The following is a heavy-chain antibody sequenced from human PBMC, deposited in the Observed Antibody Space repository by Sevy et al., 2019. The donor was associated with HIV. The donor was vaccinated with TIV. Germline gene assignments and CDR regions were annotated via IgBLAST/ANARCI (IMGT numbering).Heavy chain of an antibody. Sequence: ASVKVSCKASGYTFTGDYLHWVRQAPGQGLEWMGRVYPNSGGTNYARKFQGRVIMTRDTSISTAYMELTRLRFDDTTVYFCARAAAGGTTNSGMDVWGQGTTVTVSS. D-gene: IGHD1-7*01. V-gene: IGHV1-2*06. J-gene: IGHJ6*02. CDR3: ARAAAGGTTNSGMDV. CDR2: VYPNSGGT. CDR1: GYTFTGDY.